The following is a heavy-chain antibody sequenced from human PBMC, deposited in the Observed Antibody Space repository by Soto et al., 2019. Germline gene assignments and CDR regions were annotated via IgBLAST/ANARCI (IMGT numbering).Heavy chain of an antibody. J-gene: IGHJ6*02. CDR3: ARDSAVAGYYYYYYGMDV. D-gene: IGHD6-19*01. CDR1: GFTFSSYA. V-gene: IGHV3-30-3*01. Sequence: QVQLVESGGGVVQPGRSLRLSCAASGFTFSSYAMHWVRQAPGKGLEWVAVISYDGSNKYYADSVKGRFTISRDNSKNTLYLQMNSLRAEDTAVYYCARDSAVAGYYYYYYGMDVWGQGNTVTVSS. CDR2: ISYDGSNK.